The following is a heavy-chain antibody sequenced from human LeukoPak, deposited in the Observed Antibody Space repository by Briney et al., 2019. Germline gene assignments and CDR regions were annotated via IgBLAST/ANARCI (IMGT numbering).Heavy chain of an antibody. D-gene: IGHD6-19*01. CDR3: AKERSGGWPFDY. V-gene: IGHV3-23*01. Sequence: GGSLRLSCVATGFTFSSYAMSWVRQAPGEGLELVSGIGGVNDKKYYPESVKGRFTISRDNSRNTLYLQMDSLRAEDTAIYYCAKERSGGWPFDYWGHGTLVTVSS. CDR1: GFTFSSYA. J-gene: IGHJ4*01. CDR2: IGGVNDKK.